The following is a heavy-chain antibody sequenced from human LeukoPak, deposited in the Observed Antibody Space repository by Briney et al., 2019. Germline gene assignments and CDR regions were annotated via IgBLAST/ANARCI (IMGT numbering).Heavy chain of an antibody. CDR1: GFTFSEYY. D-gene: IGHD1-26*01. Sequence: GGSLRLSCAASGFTFSEYYMSWIRQAPGKGLEGVSYISSSGSTIYYADSVKGRFTISRDNAKNSLYLQMNSLRAEDTAVYYCARDAKAELLDYWGQGTLVTVSS. CDR2: ISSSGSTI. CDR3: ARDAKAELLDY. J-gene: IGHJ4*02. V-gene: IGHV3-11*04.